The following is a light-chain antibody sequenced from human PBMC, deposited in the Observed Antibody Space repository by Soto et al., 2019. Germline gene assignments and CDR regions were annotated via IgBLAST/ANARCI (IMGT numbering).Light chain of an antibody. J-gene: IGLJ1*01. CDR1: SSDVGGYKY. V-gene: IGLV2-14*01. Sequence: QSALTQPASVSGSPGQSITISCTGTSSDVGGYKYVSWCQQHPGKAPKLMIFEVNGRPSGVSNRFSGSKSGNTASLTISGLRAEDEADYYCSSFSSSSTPYVFGTGTKVTVL. CDR3: SSFSSSSTPYV. CDR2: EVN.